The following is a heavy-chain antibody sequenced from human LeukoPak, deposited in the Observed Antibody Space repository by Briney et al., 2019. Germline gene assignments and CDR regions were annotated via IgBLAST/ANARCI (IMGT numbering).Heavy chain of an antibody. D-gene: IGHD3-3*01. CDR3: TRESIYFFWSGYYTGAFDY. CDR2: IRSKAYGGTT. CDR1: GFTFGDYA. J-gene: IGHJ4*02. V-gene: IGHV3-49*04. Sequence: GGSLRLSCTASGFTFGDYAMSWVRQAPGKGLEWVGFIRSKAYGGTTEYAASVKGRFTISRDDSKSIAYLQMNSLKTEDTAVYHCTRESIYFFWSGYYTGAFDYWGQGPLVTVSS.